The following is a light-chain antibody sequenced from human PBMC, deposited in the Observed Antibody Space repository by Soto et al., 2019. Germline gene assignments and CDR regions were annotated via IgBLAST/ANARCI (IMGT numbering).Light chain of an antibody. Sequence: QSVLTQPPSASGTPGQRVTISCSGSRASIGSNTVTWYQHLPGAAPKLLGYNNNQRPSGVPDRFSGSKSDTSASLAISGLQFEDEAVYYCAAWDDSLSGPVFGGGTQLTVL. CDR2: NNN. J-gene: IGLJ3*02. CDR3: AAWDDSLSGPV. V-gene: IGLV1-44*01. CDR1: RASIGSNT.